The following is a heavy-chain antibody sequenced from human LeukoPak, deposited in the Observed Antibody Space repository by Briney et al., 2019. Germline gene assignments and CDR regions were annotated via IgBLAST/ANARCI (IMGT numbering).Heavy chain of an antibody. D-gene: IGHD3-3*01. CDR2: MNPNSGNT. J-gene: IGHJ4*02. V-gene: IGHV1-8*03. Sequence: GASVKVSCKASGYTFTSYDINWVRQATGQGLEWMGWMNPNSGNTGYAQKLQGRVTITRNTSISTAYMELSSLRSEDTAVYYCARARNTYYDFWSGYYFYYFDYWGQGTLVTVSS. CDR3: ARARNTYYDFWSGYYFYYFDY. CDR1: GYTFTSYD.